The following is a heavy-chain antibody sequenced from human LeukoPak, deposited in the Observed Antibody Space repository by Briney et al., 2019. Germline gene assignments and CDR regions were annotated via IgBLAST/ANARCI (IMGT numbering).Heavy chain of an antibody. V-gene: IGHV4-39*01. CDR3: ARHHTYYSNYLTGGDY. CDR1: GGSISSSSYY. D-gene: IGHD4-11*01. J-gene: IGHJ4*02. CDR2: IYYSGST. Sequence: SETLSLTCTVSGGSISSSSYYWGWIRQPPGKGLEWIGSIYYSGSTYYNPSLKSRVTISVDTSKNQFSLKLSSVTAADTAVYYCARHHTYYSNYLTGGDYWGQGTLVTVSS.